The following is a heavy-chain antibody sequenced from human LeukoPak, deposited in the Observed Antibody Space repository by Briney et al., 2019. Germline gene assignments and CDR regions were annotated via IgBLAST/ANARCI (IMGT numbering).Heavy chain of an antibody. CDR1: GFTFSSYA. D-gene: IGHD5-24*01. J-gene: IGHJ4*02. Sequence: PGRSLRLSCAASGFTFSSYAMHWVRQAPGKGLEWVAVISYDGSNKYYADSVKGRFTISRDNAKNSLYLQMNSLRAEDTAVYYCAREGDGYNSPPLDYWGQGTLVTVSS. CDR3: AREGDGYNSPPLDY. V-gene: IGHV3-30-3*01. CDR2: ISYDGSNK.